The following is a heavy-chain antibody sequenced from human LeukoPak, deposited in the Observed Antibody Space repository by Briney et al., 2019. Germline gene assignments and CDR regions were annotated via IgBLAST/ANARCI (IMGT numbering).Heavy chain of an antibody. Sequence: GGSLRLSCITSGFTFGDHAMSWVRQPPGKGLEWVGFVRAKSYGGTTEYAASVKGRFSISRDDSKSIAYLQMNSLKTEDTAIYYCTRGPTQLLLHNGMDVWGQGTTVTVSS. J-gene: IGHJ6*02. V-gene: IGHV3-49*04. CDR2: VRAKSYGGTT. CDR3: TRGPTQLLLHNGMDV. D-gene: IGHD1-1*01. CDR1: GFTFGDHA.